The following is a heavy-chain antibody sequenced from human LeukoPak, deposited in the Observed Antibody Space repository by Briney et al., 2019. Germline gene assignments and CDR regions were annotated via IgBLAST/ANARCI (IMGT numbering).Heavy chain of an antibody. J-gene: IGHJ6*02. CDR2: INPSGGST. CDR1: GYTFTSYY. Sequence: SVKVSCKASGYTFTSYYMHWVRQAPGHGLERMGIINPSGGSTSYAQKFQGRVTMTRDTSTSPGYIELSSLRPEDTAVYYGARERYDSWSGHIMDVWGQGTTVTVSS. V-gene: IGHV1-46*01. CDR3: ARERYDSWSGHIMDV. D-gene: IGHD3-3*01.